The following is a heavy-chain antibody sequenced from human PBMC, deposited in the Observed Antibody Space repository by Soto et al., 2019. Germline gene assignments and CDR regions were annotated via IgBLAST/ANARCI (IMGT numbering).Heavy chain of an antibody. CDR2: IYSGGST. CDR1: GFTVSSNY. D-gene: IGHD6-13*01. V-gene: IGHV3-53*02. Sequence: EVQLVETGGGLIQPGGSLRLSCAASGFTVSSNYMSWVRQAPGKGLEWVSVIYSGGSTYYADSVKGRFTISRDNYKNTLYLQMNSLRAEDTAVYYCARDRAGAAAGFRYFDYWGQGTLVTVSS. J-gene: IGHJ4*02. CDR3: ARDRAGAAAGFRYFDY.